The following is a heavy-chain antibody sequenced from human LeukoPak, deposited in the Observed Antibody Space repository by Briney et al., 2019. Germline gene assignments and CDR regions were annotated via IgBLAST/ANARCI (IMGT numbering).Heavy chain of an antibody. CDR2: IYSGGST. V-gene: IGHV3-66*01. J-gene: IGHJ5*02. CDR3: ARETAEPQIVVVTGNWFDP. D-gene: IGHD2-21*02. CDR1: GFTVSSNY. Sequence: GGSLRLSCAASGFTVSSNYMSWVRQAPGKGLEWVSVIYSGGSTYYADSVKGRFTISRDNSKNTLYLQMNSLRAEDTAVYYCARETAEPQIVVVTGNWFDPWGQGTLVTVSS.